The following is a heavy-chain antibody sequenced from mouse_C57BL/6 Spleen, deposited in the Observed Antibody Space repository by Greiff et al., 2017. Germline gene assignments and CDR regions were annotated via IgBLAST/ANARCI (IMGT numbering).Heavy chain of an antibody. CDR3: ARDPSPDSSGYPYYAMDY. CDR2: ISYDGSN. J-gene: IGHJ4*01. V-gene: IGHV3-6*01. Sequence: EVQLQESGPGLVKPSQSLSLTCSVTGYSITSGYYWNWIRQLPGNKLEWMGYISYDGSNNYNPSLKNRISITRDTSKNQFFLKLNSVTTEDTATYYCARDPSPDSSGYPYYAMDYWGQGTSVTVSS. D-gene: IGHD3-2*02. CDR1: GYSITSGYY.